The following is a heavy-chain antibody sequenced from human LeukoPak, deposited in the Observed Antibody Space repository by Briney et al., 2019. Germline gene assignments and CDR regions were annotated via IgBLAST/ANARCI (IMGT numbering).Heavy chain of an antibody. CDR2: INHSGST. CDR1: GGSFNGYY. CDR3: ARVGVWGSYRTRGGY. D-gene: IGHD3-16*02. Sequence: SETLSLTCAVYGGSFNGYYWSWIRQPPGKGLEWIGEINHSGSTNYNPSLKSRVTISVDTSKNQFSLKLSSVTAADTAVYYCARVGVWGSYRTRGGYWGQGTLVTVSS. J-gene: IGHJ4*02. V-gene: IGHV4-34*01.